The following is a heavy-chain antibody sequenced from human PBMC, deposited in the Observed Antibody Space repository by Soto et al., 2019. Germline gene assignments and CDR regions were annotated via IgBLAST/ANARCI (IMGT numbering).Heavy chain of an antibody. CDR2: VDSDGSGT. Sequence: EVQLVESGGGSVQPGGSLRLSCVASGFTFSGYWMHWVRQVPGKGLVWVARVDSDGSGTSYADSVKGRFTISRDNAKNTLYLQMNIRRVEDTAVYYCATVFEHWGQGIPVTVSS. J-gene: IGHJ4*02. CDR1: GFTFSGYW. CDR3: ATVFEH. V-gene: IGHV3-74*01.